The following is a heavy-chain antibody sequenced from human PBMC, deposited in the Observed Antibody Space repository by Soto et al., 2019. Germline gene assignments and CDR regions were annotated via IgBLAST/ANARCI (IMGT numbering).Heavy chain of an antibody. Sequence: SETLSLTCTVSGGSISSYYWSWIRQPPGKGLEWIGYIYYSGSTNYNPSLKSRVTISVDTSKNQFSLKLGSVTAADTAVYYCARDLYSGYDMFYWGQGTLVTVSS. J-gene: IGHJ4*02. CDR1: GGSISSYY. CDR3: ARDLYSGYDMFY. CDR2: IYYSGST. D-gene: IGHD5-12*01. V-gene: IGHV4-59*01.